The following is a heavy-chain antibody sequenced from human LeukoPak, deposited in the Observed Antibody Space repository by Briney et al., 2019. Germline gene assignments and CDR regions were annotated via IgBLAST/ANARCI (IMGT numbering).Heavy chain of an antibody. V-gene: IGHV4-30-2*01. CDR3: ARAEDTAMVIDY. Sequence: SETLSLTCAVSGVSISSGDYSWSWIRQPPGKGLEWIGYIYHSGSTYYNPSLKSRVAISVDRSKNQFSLNLISVTAADTAVYYCARAEDTAMVIDYWGQGTLVTVSS. D-gene: IGHD5-18*01. CDR1: GVSISSGDYS. J-gene: IGHJ4*02. CDR2: IYHSGST.